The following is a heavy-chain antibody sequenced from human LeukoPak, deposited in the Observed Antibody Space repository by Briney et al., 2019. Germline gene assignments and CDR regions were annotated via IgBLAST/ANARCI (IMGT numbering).Heavy chain of an antibody. CDR1: GFTFSSYE. D-gene: IGHD6-13*01. Sequence: GGSLRLSCAASGFTFSSYEINWVRQAPGKGLEWVSYISSSGTTIYYTDSVKGRFTISRDNAKNSLYLQMSSLRAEDTAVYYCATDCGSSCFDYWGQGTLVTVSS. CDR2: ISSSGTTI. CDR3: ATDCGSSCFDY. V-gene: IGHV3-48*03. J-gene: IGHJ4*02.